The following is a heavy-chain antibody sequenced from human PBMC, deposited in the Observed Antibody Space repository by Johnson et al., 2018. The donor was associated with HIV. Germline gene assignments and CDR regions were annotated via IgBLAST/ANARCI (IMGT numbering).Heavy chain of an antibody. CDR3: ARESSAGEYSYGII. J-gene: IGHJ3*02. CDR1: GFTVSSNF. Sequence: VQLVESGGGLVQPGGSLKLACSASGFTVSSNFMTWVRQAPGKGLEWVSVIYRGGSTYYADSVKGRFTISRDNSKNTLYLQMNSLKADDTAVYYCARESSAGEYSYGIIWGQGTMVTVSS. CDR2: IYRGGST. D-gene: IGHD5-18*01. V-gene: IGHV3-66*02.